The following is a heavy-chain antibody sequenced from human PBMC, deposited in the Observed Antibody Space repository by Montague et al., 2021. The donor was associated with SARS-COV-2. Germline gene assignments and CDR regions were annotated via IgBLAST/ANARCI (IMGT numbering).Heavy chain of an antibody. CDR3: ARQYSASRPAVY. J-gene: IGHJ4*02. Sequence: SETLSLTCAVSGGSLLRVYWCCLLRPPGRKVEWMGDISYSSGTNYNTPVTSRVTMSVDTSKYQFSLKVNSVTAADTTVYYCARQYSASRPAVYWGQGTLVTVSS. V-gene: IGHV4-59*08. CDR1: GGSLLRVY. D-gene: IGHD4-11*01. CDR2: ISYSSGT.